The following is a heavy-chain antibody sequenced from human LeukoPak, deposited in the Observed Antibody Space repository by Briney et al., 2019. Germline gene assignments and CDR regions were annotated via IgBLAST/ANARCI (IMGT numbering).Heavy chain of an antibody. CDR2: IYYSGST. CDR3: ARWLVSGYSDY. V-gene: IGHV4-59*01. Sequence: SETLSLTCTVSSASITAYYWSWIRQPPGKGLEWIGYIYYSGSTTYNPSLKSRVTISVGSSKKQFSLKLSSVTAADTAVYYCARWLVSGYSDYWGQGTLVTVSS. D-gene: IGHD3-22*01. J-gene: IGHJ4*02. CDR1: SASITAYY.